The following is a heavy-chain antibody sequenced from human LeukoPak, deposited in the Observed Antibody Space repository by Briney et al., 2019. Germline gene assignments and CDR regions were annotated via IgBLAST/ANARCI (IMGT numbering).Heavy chain of an antibody. CDR2: INHSGST. Sequence: SETLSLTCAVYGGSFSGYYWSWIRQPPGKGLEWIGEINHSGSTNYNPSLKSRVTISVDTSKNQFSLKLSSVTAADTAVYNCARGKSIAVAGDFDIWGQGTMVTVSS. D-gene: IGHD6-19*01. CDR3: ARGKSIAVAGDFDI. CDR1: GGSFSGYY. V-gene: IGHV4-34*01. J-gene: IGHJ3*02.